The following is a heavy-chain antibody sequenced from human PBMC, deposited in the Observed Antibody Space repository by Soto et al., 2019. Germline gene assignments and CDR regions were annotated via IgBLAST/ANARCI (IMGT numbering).Heavy chain of an antibody. CDR2: IYYSGST. D-gene: IGHD2-21*02. CDR1: GGSISSSSYF. Sequence: QLQLQESGPGLVKPSETLSLTCSVSGGSISSSSYFWGWIRQPPGKGLEWIGSIYYSGSTYYNPSLQXRXTXSXYTSKNQFALKLSSVTAADTAVYYCARHPSDFWFDPWGQGTLVTVSS. J-gene: IGHJ5*02. V-gene: IGHV4-39*01. CDR3: ARHPSDFWFDP.